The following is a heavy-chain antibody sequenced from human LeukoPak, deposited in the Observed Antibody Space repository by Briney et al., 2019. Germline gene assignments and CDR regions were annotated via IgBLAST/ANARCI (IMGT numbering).Heavy chain of an antibody. V-gene: IGHV3-74*01. D-gene: IGHD5-18*01. CDR3: AGDRSGYTFDD. CDR1: GFTFSSYW. J-gene: IGHJ4*02. CDR2: IKSDGTIT. Sequence: GRTLRLSCATSGFTFSSYWMHWVRPAPGKGLVWVSRIKSDGTITYYADSVKGRFTISRDNAKKSLYLQMNSLRAEDTAVYYCAGDRSGYTFDDWGQGTLVTVSS.